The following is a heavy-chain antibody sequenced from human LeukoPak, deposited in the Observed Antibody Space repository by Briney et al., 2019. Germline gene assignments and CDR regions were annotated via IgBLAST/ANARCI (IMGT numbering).Heavy chain of an antibody. Sequence: ASVTVSRTVSGYTLTELSMHWVRQAPGKGREWMGGFDPEDGETIYAQKFQGRVTMTEDTSTDTAYMELSSLRSEDTAVYYCATSTIFGVDPPYYYYGMDVWGQGTTVTVSS. J-gene: IGHJ6*02. CDR3: ATSTIFGVDPPYYYYGMDV. CDR2: FDPEDGET. CDR1: GYTLTELS. D-gene: IGHD3-3*01. V-gene: IGHV1-24*01.